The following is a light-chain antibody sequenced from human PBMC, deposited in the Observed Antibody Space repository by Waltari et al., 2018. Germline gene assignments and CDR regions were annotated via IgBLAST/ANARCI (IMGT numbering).Light chain of an antibody. CDR3: MIWHSSAWV. J-gene: IGLJ3*02. Sequence: QAVLTQPSSLSASPGASASLTCTLRSGINVGTYKIYWYQQKQGSPPQYLLRSKSDSDKQQGSGVPSRFSGSKDASANAGILLISGLQSEDEADYYCMIWHSSAWVFGGGTKLTVL. V-gene: IGLV5-45*03. CDR2: SKSDSDK. CDR1: SGINVGTYK.